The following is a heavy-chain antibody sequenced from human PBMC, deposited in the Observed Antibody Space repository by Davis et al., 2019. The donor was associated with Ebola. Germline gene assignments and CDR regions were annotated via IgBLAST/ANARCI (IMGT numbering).Heavy chain of an antibody. V-gene: IGHV3-30*02. Sequence: GESLKISCAASGFTFRNYGMHWVRQAPGKGLEWVAIIWNDEKSKYYADSVKGRFTISRDNSKNTVYLQMDTLRAEDTAVYYCARAEDILTAYSQNYYYGVDVWGLGTTVSVSS. CDR2: IWNDEKSK. CDR3: ARAEDILTAYSQNYYYGVDV. J-gene: IGHJ6*02. D-gene: IGHD3-9*01. CDR1: GFTFRNYG.